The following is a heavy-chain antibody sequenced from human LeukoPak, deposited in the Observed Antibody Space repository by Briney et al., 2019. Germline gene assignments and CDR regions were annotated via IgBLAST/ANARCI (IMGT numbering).Heavy chain of an antibody. CDR1: GFTVSSNY. D-gene: IGHD3-22*01. CDR2: IYIGGST. Sequence: GGSLRLSCAASGFTVSSNYMRWVRQAPGKGLEWVSSIYIGGSTNYADYVKGRFTISRDNSKNTLSLHMNTLRAEDTAVYYCAKDLLQTFFFDSRGYCSDAFGMWGQGTMVNVSP. V-gene: IGHV3-66*01. J-gene: IGHJ3*02. CDR3: AKDLLQTFFFDSRGYCSDAFGM.